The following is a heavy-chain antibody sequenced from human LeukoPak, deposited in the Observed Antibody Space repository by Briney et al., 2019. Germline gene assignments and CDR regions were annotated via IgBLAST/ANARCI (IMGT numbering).Heavy chain of an antibody. Sequence: GGSLRLSCAASGFTFSSYVMSWVRQAPGKGLEWVSAISGSGGSTYYADSVKGRFTISRDNSKNTLYLQMNSLRAEDTAVYYCAKEGYPGRYYDFWSGYQNFDYWGQGTLVTVSS. CDR1: GFTFSSYV. CDR3: AKEGYPGRYYDFWSGYQNFDY. J-gene: IGHJ4*02. D-gene: IGHD3-3*01. V-gene: IGHV3-23*01. CDR2: ISGSGGST.